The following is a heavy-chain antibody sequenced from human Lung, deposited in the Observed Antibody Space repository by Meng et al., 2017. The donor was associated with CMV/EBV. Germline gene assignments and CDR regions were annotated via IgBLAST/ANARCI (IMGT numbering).Heavy chain of an antibody. CDR1: GFTVSSNY. D-gene: IGHD2-2*01. J-gene: IGHJ6*02. CDR3: ARNNCSSTSCYSLYYYGMDV. Sequence: SCAASGFTVSSNYMSWVRQAPGKGLEWVSVIYSGGSTYYADPVKGRFTISRDNSKNTLYLQMNSLRAEDTAVYYCARNNCSSTSCYSLYYYGMDVWXQGTXVTVSS. V-gene: IGHV3-53*01. CDR2: IYSGGST.